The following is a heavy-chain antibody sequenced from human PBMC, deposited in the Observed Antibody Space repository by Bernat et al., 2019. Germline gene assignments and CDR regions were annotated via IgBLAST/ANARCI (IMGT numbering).Heavy chain of an antibody. V-gene: IGHV3-30*01. CDR3: ARESKQQLVLGLRYSRYYFDY. CDR2: ISYDGSNK. D-gene: IGHD6-13*01. Sequence: VQLVESGGGLVQPGGSLRLSCAASGFTFSSYWMSWVRQAPGKGLEWVVVISYDGSNKYYADSVKGRFTISRDNSKNTLYLQMNSLRAEDTAVYYCARESKQQLVLGLRYSRYYFDYWGQGTLVTVSS. CDR1: GFTFSSYW. J-gene: IGHJ4*02.